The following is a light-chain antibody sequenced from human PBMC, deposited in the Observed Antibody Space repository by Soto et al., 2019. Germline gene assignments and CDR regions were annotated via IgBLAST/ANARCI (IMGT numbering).Light chain of an antibody. CDR2: DAS. Sequence: EIVLTQSPATLSVSAGERATLSCRAGQSISNSLAWYQQKPGQAPRLLIYDASNRATGIPARFSGSGSGTDFTLTISSLEPEDFALYYCQQRGEWPPGATFGQGARLENK. V-gene: IGKV3-11*01. J-gene: IGKJ5*01. CDR1: QSISNS. CDR3: QQRGEWPPGAT.